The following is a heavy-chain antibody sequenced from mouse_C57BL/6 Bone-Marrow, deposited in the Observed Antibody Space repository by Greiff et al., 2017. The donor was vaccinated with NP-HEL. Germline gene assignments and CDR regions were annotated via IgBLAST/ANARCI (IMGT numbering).Heavy chain of an antibody. CDR3: AREGPNWAWFAY. V-gene: IGHV1-69*01. D-gene: IGHD4-1*01. CDR1: GYPFTSYW. Sequence: QVQLQQPGAELVMPGASVKLSCKASGYPFTSYWMHWVKQRPGQGLEWIGEIDPSDSYPNYNQKFKGKSTLTVDKSSSTAYMQLSSLTSEDSAVYYCAREGPNWAWFAYWGQGTLVTVSA. J-gene: IGHJ3*01. CDR2: IDPSDSYP.